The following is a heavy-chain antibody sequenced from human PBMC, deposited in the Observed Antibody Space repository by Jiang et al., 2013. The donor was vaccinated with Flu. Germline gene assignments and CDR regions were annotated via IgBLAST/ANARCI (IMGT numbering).Heavy chain of an antibody. V-gene: IGHV4-4*07. CDR3: ARSRVADHFPSGVYHREPFDF. J-gene: IGHJ4*02. Sequence: TLSLTCTVSGDSISDYYWSWIRQAAGKGLEWIWACSHQWTHQLQPSLKSRVTMSLDTSKNQFSLNLGSVTAADTAVYYCARSRVADHFPSGVYHREPFDFWGQGTLVTVSS. CDR2: SHQWTH. D-gene: IGHD3-10*01. CDR1: GDSISDYY.